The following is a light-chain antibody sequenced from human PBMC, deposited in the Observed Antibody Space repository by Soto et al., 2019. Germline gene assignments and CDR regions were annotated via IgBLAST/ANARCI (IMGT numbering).Light chain of an antibody. CDR3: QQYNSYPLT. V-gene: IGKV1-5*03. J-gene: IGKJ4*01. CDR1: QSISNW. Sequence: DIQMTQSPSTLSASVGDRVTITFRASQSISNWLAWYQQKPRKAPKLLIYKASSLESGVPSRFSGSGSGTQFTLTVSSLQPDDFATYYCQQYNSYPLTFGGGTQVEIK. CDR2: KAS.